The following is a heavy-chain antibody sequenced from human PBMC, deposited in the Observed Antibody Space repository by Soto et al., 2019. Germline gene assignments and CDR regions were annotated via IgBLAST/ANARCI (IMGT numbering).Heavy chain of an antibody. J-gene: IGHJ6*02. CDR2: IIPIFGTA. V-gene: IGHV1-69*01. Sequence: QVQLVQSGAEVKKPGSSVKVSCKASGGTFSSYAISWVRQAPGQRPGWMGGIIPIFGTANYAQKFQGRVTIKADECTSTAYMEMSSLISVETAVYYCAGEGGSYSTGAYGMDVWGQGTTVTVSS. CDR1: GGTFSSYA. CDR3: AGEGGSYSTGAYGMDV. D-gene: IGHD2-15*01.